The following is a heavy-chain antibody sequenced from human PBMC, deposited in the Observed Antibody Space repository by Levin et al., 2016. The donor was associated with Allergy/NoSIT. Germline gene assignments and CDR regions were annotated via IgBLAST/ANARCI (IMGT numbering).Heavy chain of an antibody. CDR3: ARESTVAAFRRYCTNGVCYNGPLYYFDY. CDR2: IYYSGST. V-gene: IGHV4-30-4*01. Sequence: SETLSLTCTVSGGSISSGDYYWSWIRQPPGKGLEWIGYIYYSGSTYYNPSLKSRVTISVDTSKNQFSLKLSSVTAADTAVYYCARESTVAAFRRYCTNGVCYNGPLYYFDYWGQGTLVTVSS. D-gene: IGHD2-8*01. J-gene: IGHJ4*02. CDR1: GGSISSGDYY.